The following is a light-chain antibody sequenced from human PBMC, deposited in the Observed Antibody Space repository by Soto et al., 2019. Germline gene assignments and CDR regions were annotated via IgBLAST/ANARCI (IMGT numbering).Light chain of an antibody. CDR1: KLGDKY. CDR3: QAWDSSTGV. CDR2: QDS. Sequence: VLTQSPSVSVSPGQTASITCSGDKLGDKYACWYQQKPGQSPVLVIYQDSKRPSGIPERFSGSNSGNTATLTISGTQAMDEADYYCQAWDSSTGVFGTGTKVTVL. J-gene: IGLJ1*01. V-gene: IGLV3-1*01.